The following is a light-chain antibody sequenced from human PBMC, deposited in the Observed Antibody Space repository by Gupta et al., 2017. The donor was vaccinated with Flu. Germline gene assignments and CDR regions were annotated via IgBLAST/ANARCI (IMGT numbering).Light chain of an antibody. J-gene: IGKJ3*01. CDR3: QHEHNLPST. Sequence: DIQMTQSPSSLSASVGDRVTITFQASQDISNYLNWYQQKPGKAPKLLIYDASNLETGVPSRFSGSGSGTDFTFTISSLQPEDFANYYCQHEHNLPSTFGHGTKVDIK. CDR2: DAS. CDR1: QDISNY. V-gene: IGKV1-33*01.